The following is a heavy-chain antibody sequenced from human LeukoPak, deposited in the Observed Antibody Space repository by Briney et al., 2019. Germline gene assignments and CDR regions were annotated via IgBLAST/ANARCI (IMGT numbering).Heavy chain of an antibody. Sequence: GGSLRLSCAASGFTFSTYGMHWVRQAPGKGLEFVSAISSDGSSTYYADSVKGRFTISRDNTKNSLFLQMNSLRDEDTAVYYCARGGGIAARAFDIWGQGTMVTVSS. CDR3: ARGGGIAARAFDI. V-gene: IGHV3-64*02. CDR1: GFTFSTYG. J-gene: IGHJ3*02. D-gene: IGHD6-25*01. CDR2: ISSDGSST.